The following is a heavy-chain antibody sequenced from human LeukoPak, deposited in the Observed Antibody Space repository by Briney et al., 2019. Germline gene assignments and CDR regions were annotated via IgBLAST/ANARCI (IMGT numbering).Heavy chain of an antibody. J-gene: IGHJ4*02. CDR2: IGTAGDT. CDR1: GFTFSSYD. D-gene: IGHD5-18*01. CDR3: AKAVLGGYSYGQMDY. Sequence: PGGSLRLSCAASGFTFSSYDMHWVRQATGKGLEWVSAIGTAGDTYYPGSVKGRFTISRENAKNSLYLQMNSLRAEDTALYYCAKAVLGGYSYGQMDYWGQGTLVTVSS. V-gene: IGHV3-13*01.